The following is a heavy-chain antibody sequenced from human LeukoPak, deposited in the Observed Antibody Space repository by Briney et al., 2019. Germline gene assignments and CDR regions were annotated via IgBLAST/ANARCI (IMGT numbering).Heavy chain of an antibody. CDR2: INHSGST. Sequence: SETLSLTRAVYGGSFSGYYWSWIRQPPGKGLEWIGEINHSGSTNYNPSLKSRVTISVDTSKNQFSLKLSSVTAADTAVYYCASDRGYSGYDYGYWGQGTLVTVSS. CDR1: GGSFSGYY. D-gene: IGHD5-12*01. CDR3: ASDRGYSGYDYGY. J-gene: IGHJ4*02. V-gene: IGHV4-34*01.